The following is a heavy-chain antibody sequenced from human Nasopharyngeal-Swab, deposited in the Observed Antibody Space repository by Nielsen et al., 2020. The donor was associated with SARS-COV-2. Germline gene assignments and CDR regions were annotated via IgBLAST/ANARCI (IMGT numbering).Heavy chain of an antibody. CDR2: ISYDGSNK. J-gene: IGHJ6*02. Sequence: GESLKISCAASGFTFSSYAMHWVRQAPGKGLEWVAVISYDGSNKYYADSVKGRFTISRDNSKNSLYLQMNSLRDEDTAVYYCASKAYSSGWTVDYYGMDVWGQGTTVTVS. CDR1: GFTFSSYA. D-gene: IGHD6-19*01. CDR3: ASKAYSSGWTVDYYGMDV. V-gene: IGHV3-30-3*01.